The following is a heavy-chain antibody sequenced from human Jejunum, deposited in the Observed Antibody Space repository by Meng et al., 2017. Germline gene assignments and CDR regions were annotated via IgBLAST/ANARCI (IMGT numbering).Heavy chain of an antibody. D-gene: IGHD3-10*01. V-gene: IGHV1-3*02. J-gene: IGHJ4*02. CDR2: SNAGNGNT. CDR1: GYTFTSFA. CDR3: ARDMPYSSGSFDY. Sequence: QVQLGEVGDEVKKPWASLKVSCKASGYTFTSFAMHWVRQAPGQRLEWMGWSNAGNGNTKYSQEFQGRVTITRGTSASTAYMELSSLRSEDTAVYYCARDMPYSSGSFDYWGQGTLVTVSS.